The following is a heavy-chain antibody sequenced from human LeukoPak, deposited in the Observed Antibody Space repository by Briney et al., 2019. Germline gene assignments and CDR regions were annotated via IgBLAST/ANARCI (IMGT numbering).Heavy chain of an antibody. D-gene: IGHD5-12*01. J-gene: IGHJ4*02. Sequence: IPSETLSLTCTVSGGSISSYYWSWIRQPPGKGLEWIGYIYYSGSTNYNPSLKSRVTISVDTSKNQFSLKLSSVTAADTAVYYCARGPKGDSGYDGDYWGQGTLVTVSS. CDR3: ARGPKGDSGYDGDY. V-gene: IGHV4-59*12. CDR2: IYYSGST. CDR1: GGSISSYY.